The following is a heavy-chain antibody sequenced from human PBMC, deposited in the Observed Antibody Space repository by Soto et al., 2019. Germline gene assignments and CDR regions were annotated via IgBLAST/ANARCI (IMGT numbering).Heavy chain of an antibody. CDR3: ARGYRQSGYSSSWVFDS. J-gene: IGHJ4*02. V-gene: IGHV4-31*03. CDR2: IFYSGST. Sequence: QVQLQESGPGLVKPSQTLSLICTVSGGSINSGGYYWNWIRQHPGKGLEWVVYIFYSGSTYYNPFLRSRVTRSADTSENQFSLNLSSVTAADTAVYFCARGYRQSGYSSSWVFDSWGQGTLVNVSS. D-gene: IGHD6-13*01. CDR1: GGSINSGGYY.